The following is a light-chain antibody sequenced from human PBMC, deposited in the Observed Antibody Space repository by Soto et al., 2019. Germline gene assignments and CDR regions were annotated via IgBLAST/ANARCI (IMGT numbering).Light chain of an antibody. CDR2: GAS. J-gene: IGKJ1*01. CDR3: QQYGSSPRT. V-gene: IGKV3-20*01. CDR1: QSVSSN. Sequence: EIVMTQSPATLPVSPGERATLSCRASQSVSSNLAWYQQNPGQAPRLLIYGASTRATGIPDRFSGSGSGTDFTLTISRLEPEDFAVYYCQQYGSSPRTFGQGTKVDIK.